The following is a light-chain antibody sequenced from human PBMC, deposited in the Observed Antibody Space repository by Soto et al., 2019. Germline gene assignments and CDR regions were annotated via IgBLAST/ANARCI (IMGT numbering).Light chain of an antibody. CDR3: SSFAGSNIWV. V-gene: IGLV2-8*01. CDR1: NVGEYDY. Sequence: QSVLTQPASVSGSPGQSVTISCTGSNVGEYDYVSWYQQHPGKAPKLMIHEVTKRPSGVPDRFSGSKSGNTASLTVSGLQAEDEADHYCSSFAGSNIWVFGGGTKVTVL. J-gene: IGLJ3*02. CDR2: EVT.